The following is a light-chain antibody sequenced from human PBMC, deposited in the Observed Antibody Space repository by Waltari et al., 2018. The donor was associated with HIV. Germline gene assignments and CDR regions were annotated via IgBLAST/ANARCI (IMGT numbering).Light chain of an antibody. CDR2: GAS. CDR3: QQYNNWPQT. Sequence: EKVMTQSPATLSVSPGERATLSCRASQPINNNLAWDQQKPGQAPQLLISGASTRAAGVPDRFSGSGSGTEFSLTISSLHSEDLAIYYCQQYNNWPQTFGQGTKVEIK. J-gene: IGKJ2*01. CDR1: QPINNN. V-gene: IGKV3-15*01.